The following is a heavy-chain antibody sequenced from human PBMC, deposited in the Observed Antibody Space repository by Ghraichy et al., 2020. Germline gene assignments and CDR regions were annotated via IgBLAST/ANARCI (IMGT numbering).Heavy chain of an antibody. J-gene: IGHJ5*02. Sequence: GGSLRLSCAASGFTFSSYAMSWVRQAPGKGLEWVSAISGSGGSTYYADSVKGRFTISRDNSKNTLYLQMNSLRAEDTAVYYCAKEIAAAGTSSLYNWFDPWGQGTLVTVSS. V-gene: IGHV3-23*01. CDR3: AKEIAAAGTSSLYNWFDP. D-gene: IGHD6-13*01. CDR1: GFTFSSYA. CDR2: ISGSGGST.